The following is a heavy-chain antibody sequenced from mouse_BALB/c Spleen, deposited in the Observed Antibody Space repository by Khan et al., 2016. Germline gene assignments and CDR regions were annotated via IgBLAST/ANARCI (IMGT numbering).Heavy chain of an antibody. V-gene: IGHV9-3-1*01. CDR1: GYTFTNYG. J-gene: IGHJ3*01. CDR3: ARPDYGSSRGFAY. CDR2: INTYTGEP. Sequence: IQLVQSGPELKKPGETVRISCKASGYTFTNYGMNWVKRAPGKGLKWMGWINTYTGEPTYADDFKGRFAFSLETSASTAYLQINNLKNEDTATYFCARPDYGSSRGFAYWGQGTLVTVSA. D-gene: IGHD1-1*01.